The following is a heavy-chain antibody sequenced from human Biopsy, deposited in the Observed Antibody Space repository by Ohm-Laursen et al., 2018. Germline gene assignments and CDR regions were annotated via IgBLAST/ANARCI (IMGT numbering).Heavy chain of an antibody. CDR3: ARERQFRFLEGAFDY. V-gene: IGHV4-59*01. CDR1: GGSISDDY. J-gene: IGHJ4*02. CDR2: ISSGGRA. D-gene: IGHD3-3*01. Sequence: GTLSLTCTVSGGSISDDYWNWIRQPPGKGLQVIGYISSGGRAKYNPSLKSRLTISLDTSKNQLFLRLSSVTAADSAIYYCARERQFRFLEGAFDYWGQGILVTVSS.